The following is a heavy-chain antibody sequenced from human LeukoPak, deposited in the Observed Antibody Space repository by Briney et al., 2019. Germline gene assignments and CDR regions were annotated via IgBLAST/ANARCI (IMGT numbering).Heavy chain of an antibody. CDR2: INPNSGGT. Sequence: ASVKVSCKASGYTFTGYYMHWVRQAPGQGLEWMGWINPNSGGTNYAQKFQGRVTMTTDTSTSTAYMELRSLRSDDTAVYYCARVVGAWELRGDYYMDVWGKGTTVTVSS. D-gene: IGHD1-26*01. J-gene: IGHJ6*03. CDR1: GYTFTGYY. V-gene: IGHV1-2*02. CDR3: ARVVGAWELRGDYYMDV.